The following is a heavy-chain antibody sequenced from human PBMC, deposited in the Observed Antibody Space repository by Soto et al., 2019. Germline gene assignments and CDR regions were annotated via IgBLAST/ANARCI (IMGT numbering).Heavy chain of an antibody. J-gene: IGHJ6*02. CDR1: GGTFSSYA. D-gene: IGHD3-3*01. V-gene: IGHV1-69*12. CDR2: IIPIFGTA. CDR3: ARAIPSGLRFLEWLSSYYYGMDV. Sequence: QVQLVQSGAEVKKPGSSVKVSCKASGGTFSSYAISWVRQAPGQGLEWMGGIIPIFGTANYAQKFQGRVTITADESTSTAYMGLSSLRSEDTAVYYCARAIPSGLRFLEWLSSYYYGMDVWGQGTTVTVSS.